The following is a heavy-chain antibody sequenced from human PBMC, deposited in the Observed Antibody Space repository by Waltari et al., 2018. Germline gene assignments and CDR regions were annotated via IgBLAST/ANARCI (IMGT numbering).Heavy chain of an antibody. D-gene: IGHD4-17*01. CDR3: ARGSAYVDSMDY. CDR1: GDTISNGGYS. Sequence: QLRESGSSLVRPSETLSLTCEVSGDTISNGGYSGNWIRQTPGEGLEWLGYIYYRGSTHYHRSFVSRVSMSVDWSKNQFSLSLTSVTAADTAVYFCARGSAYVDSMDYWGPGSLVTVSS. J-gene: IGHJ4*02. CDR2: IYYRGST. V-gene: IGHV4-30-2*01.